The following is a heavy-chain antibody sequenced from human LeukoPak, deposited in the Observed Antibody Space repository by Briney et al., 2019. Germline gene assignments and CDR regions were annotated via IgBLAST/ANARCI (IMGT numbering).Heavy chain of an antibody. D-gene: IGHD3-10*01. CDR3: ARGVTMVRGVISNNYYYYYGMDV. Sequence: SVKVSCKASGGTFSSYAISWVRQAPGQGLEWMGGIIPIFGTANYAQKFQGRVTMTTDESTSTAYMELSSLRSEDTAVYYCARGVTMVRGVISNNYYYYYGMDVWGKGTTVTVSS. CDR1: GGTFSSYA. CDR2: IIPIFGTA. J-gene: IGHJ6*04. V-gene: IGHV1-69*05.